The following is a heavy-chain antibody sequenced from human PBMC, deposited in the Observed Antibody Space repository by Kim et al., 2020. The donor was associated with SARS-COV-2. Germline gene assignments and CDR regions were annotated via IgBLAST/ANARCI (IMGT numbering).Heavy chain of an antibody. V-gene: IGHV4-39*01. CDR1: GGSINSTSYY. Sequence: SETLSLTCTVSGGSINSTSYYWGWIRQPPGKGLEWIGTIYYSGSTYYNPSLKSRVTISVDTSKNQFSLKLSSVTAADTAVYYCARQQFSSTKRSGMDVWGQGTTVTVSS. CDR2: IYYSGST. D-gene: IGHD6-6*01. CDR3: ARQQFSSTKRSGMDV. J-gene: IGHJ6*02.